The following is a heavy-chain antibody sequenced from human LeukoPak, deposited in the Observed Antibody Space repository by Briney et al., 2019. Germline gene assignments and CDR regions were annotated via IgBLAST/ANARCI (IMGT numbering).Heavy chain of an antibody. V-gene: IGHV3-66*01. J-gene: IGHJ4*02. D-gene: IGHD6-19*01. CDR3: ARDRSLGIAVAGDQYFDY. Sequence: GGSLRLSCAASGFTFSNYVMSWVRQAPGKGLEWVSVIYSGGSTYYADSVKGRFTISRDNSKNTLYLQMNSLRAEDTAVYYCARDRSLGIAVAGDQYFDYWGQGTLVTVSS. CDR2: IYSGGST. CDR1: GFTFSNYV.